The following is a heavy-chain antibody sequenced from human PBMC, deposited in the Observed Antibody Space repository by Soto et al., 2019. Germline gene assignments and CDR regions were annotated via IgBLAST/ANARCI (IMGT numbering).Heavy chain of an antibody. V-gene: IGHV3-21*04. Sequence: GGSLRLSCAASGFTFSSYSMNWVRQAPGKGLEWVSSISSSSSYIYYADSVKGRFTISRDNAKNSLYLQMSSLRAEDTAVYYCAKVVPTARFDYWGQGTLVTVSS. D-gene: IGHD1-26*01. CDR1: GFTFSSYS. CDR3: AKVVPTARFDY. CDR2: ISSSSSYI. J-gene: IGHJ4*02.